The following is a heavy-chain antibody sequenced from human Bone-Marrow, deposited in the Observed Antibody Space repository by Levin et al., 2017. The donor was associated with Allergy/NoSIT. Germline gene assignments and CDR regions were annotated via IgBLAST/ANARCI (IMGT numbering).Heavy chain of an antibody. Sequence: SETLSLTCTVSGYSISSGYYWGWIRQPPGKGLEWIGSIYHSGSTYYNPSLKSRVTISVDTSKNQFSLKLSSVTAADTAVYYCARETVAANTLGPKHAEYFQHWGQGTLVTVSS. CDR2: IYHSGST. J-gene: IGHJ1*01. CDR1: GYSISSGYY. D-gene: IGHD2-15*01. CDR3: ARETVAANTLGPKHAEYFQH. V-gene: IGHV4-38-2*02.